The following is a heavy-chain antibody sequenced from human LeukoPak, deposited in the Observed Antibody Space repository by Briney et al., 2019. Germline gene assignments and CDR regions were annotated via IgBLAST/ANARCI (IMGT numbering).Heavy chain of an antibody. CDR2: IHYSGST. V-gene: IGHV4-59*08. CDR1: GGSISSYY. D-gene: IGHD3-10*01. Sequence: SETLSLTCTVSGGSISSYYWSWIRQPPGKGLEWIGYIHYSGSTNYNPSVKSRVTISVDTSKNQFSLRLSSVTAADTAVYYCARLEGYYGSGSTNWFDPWGQGTMVTVCS. J-gene: IGHJ5*02. CDR3: ARLEGYYGSGSTNWFDP.